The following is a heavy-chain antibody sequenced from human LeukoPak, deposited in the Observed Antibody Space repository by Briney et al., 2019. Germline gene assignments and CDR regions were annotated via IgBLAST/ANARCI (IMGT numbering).Heavy chain of an antibody. V-gene: IGHV3-21*01. CDR2: IYSSSTYI. CDR3: AREPANGAIDY. Sequence: GGSLRLSCAVSGFTFITYSMNWVRQAPGKGPEWVSYIYSSSTYIYYANSVKGRFTISRDNAKNSLYLQMNSLRAEDTAVYYCAREPANGAIDYWGQGTLVTVSS. CDR1: GFTFITYS. J-gene: IGHJ4*02.